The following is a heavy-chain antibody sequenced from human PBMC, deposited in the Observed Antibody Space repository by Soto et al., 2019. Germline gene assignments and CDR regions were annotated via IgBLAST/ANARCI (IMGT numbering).Heavy chain of an antibody. Sequence: PGESLKISCKGSGYSFTSYWIGWVRQMPGKGLEWMGIIYPGDSDTRYSPSFQGQVTISADKSISTAYLQWSSLKASDTAMYYCARLRGWLQQNRRNYYYYGMDVWGQGTTVTVSS. V-gene: IGHV5-51*01. J-gene: IGHJ6*02. CDR3: ARLRGWLQQNRRNYYYYGMDV. D-gene: IGHD5-12*01. CDR2: IYPGDSDT. CDR1: GYSFTSYW.